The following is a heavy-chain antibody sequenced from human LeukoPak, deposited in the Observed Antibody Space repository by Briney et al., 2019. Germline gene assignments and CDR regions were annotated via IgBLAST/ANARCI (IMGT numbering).Heavy chain of an antibody. CDR3: AKSYYYDSSGYYYVDY. CDR1: GFTFSSYG. J-gene: IGHJ4*02. V-gene: IGHV3-30*18. CDR2: ISYDGSNK. D-gene: IGHD3-22*01. Sequence: GGSLRLSCAASGFTFSSYGMYWVRQAPGKGLEWVAVISYDGSNKYYADSVKGRFTISRDNSKNTLYLQMNSLRAEDTAVYYCAKSYYYDSSGYYYVDYWGQGTLVTVSS.